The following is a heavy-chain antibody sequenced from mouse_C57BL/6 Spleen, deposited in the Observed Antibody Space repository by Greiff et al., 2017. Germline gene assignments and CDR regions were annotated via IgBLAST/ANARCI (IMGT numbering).Heavy chain of an antibody. J-gene: IGHJ2*01. CDR3: ARSYYGNLLDY. V-gene: IGHV1-42*01. CDR1: GYSFTGYY. CDR2: INPSTGGT. Sequence: VQLQQSGPELVKPGASVKISCKASGYSFTGYYMNWVKQSPEKSLEWIGEINPSTGGTTYNQKFKAKATLTVDKSSSTAYMQLKSLTSEDSAVYYCARSYYGNLLDYWGQGTTLTVSS. D-gene: IGHD2-1*01.